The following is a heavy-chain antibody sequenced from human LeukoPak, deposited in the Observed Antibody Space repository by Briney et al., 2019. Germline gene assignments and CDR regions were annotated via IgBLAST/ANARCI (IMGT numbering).Heavy chain of an antibody. CDR2: IGGSGTRT. D-gene: IGHD3-16*01. V-gene: IGHV3-21*06. CDR1: GFTFTTYG. Sequence: GGSLRLSCSASGFTFTTYGMNWVRQAPGKGLEWVSGIGGSGTRTYYADSVKGRFTISRDNAKNSLSLQMNSLRAEDTAVYYCARGGDAFDIWGQGTVVTVSS. J-gene: IGHJ3*02. CDR3: ARGGDAFDI.